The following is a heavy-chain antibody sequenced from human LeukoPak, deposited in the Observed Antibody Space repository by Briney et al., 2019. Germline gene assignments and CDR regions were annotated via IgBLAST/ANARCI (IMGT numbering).Heavy chain of an antibody. J-gene: IGHJ6*02. V-gene: IGHV1-18*04. CDR1: GYTFTGYY. D-gene: IGHD3-3*01. Sequence: EASVKVSCKASGYTFTGYYMHWVRQAPGQGLEWMGWISAYNGNTNYAQKLQGRVTMTTDTSTSTAYMELRSLRSDDTAVYYCARVRFLEWLFLDVWGQGTTVTVSS. CDR2: ISAYNGNT. CDR3: ARVRFLEWLFLDV.